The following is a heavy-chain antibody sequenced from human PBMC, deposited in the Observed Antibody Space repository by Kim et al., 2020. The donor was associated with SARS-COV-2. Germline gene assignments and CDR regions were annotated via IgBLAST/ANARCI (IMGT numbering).Heavy chain of an antibody. Sequence: SETLSLTCTVSGGSISSSSYYWGWIRQPPGKGLEWIGSIYYSGSTYYNPSLKSRVTISVDTSKNQFSLKLSSVTAADTAVYYCARRSWRSSSFPFDYWGQGTLVTVSS. J-gene: IGHJ4*02. V-gene: IGHV4-39*01. CDR1: GGSISSSSYY. CDR3: ARRSWRSSSFPFDY. CDR2: IYYSGST. D-gene: IGHD6-6*01.